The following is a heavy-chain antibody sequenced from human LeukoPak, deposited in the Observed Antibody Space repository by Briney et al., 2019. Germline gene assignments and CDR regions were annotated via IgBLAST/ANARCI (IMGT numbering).Heavy chain of an antibody. V-gene: IGHV3-33*01. Sequence: LPGGSLRLSCAASGFMFKNYDMHWGRQAPGKGLEWVAVIRYDGSNENYADSMKGRFTISRDNSKNTRYLQMNSLRADDTAVYYCARGGGSSHDIFLYYWGQGTLVTVSS. CDR2: IRYDGSNE. J-gene: IGHJ4*02. CDR3: ARGGGSSHDIFLYY. CDR1: GFMFKNYD. D-gene: IGHD3-9*01.